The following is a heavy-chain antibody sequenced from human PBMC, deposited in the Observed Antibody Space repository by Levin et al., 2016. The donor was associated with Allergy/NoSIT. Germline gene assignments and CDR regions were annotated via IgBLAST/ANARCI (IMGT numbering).Heavy chain of an antibody. D-gene: IGHD3-10*01. J-gene: IGHJ3*02. CDR3: ARSPRHIYDNNAPWPDAFDI. Sequence: WIRQPPGKGLEWIGYIYYSGSTNYNPSLKSRVTISVDTSKNQFSLKLSSVTAADTAVYYCARSPRHIYDNNAPWPDAFDIWGRGTVVT. CDR2: IYYSGST. V-gene: IGHV4-59*01.